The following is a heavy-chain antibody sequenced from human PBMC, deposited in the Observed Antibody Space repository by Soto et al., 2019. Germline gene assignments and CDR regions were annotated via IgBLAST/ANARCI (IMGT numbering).Heavy chain of an antibody. CDR2: ISNTGFTI. CDR3: TRSVAIDLDL. D-gene: IGHD2-21*01. CDR1: GFTFSDYE. J-gene: IGHJ5*02. V-gene: IGHV3-48*03. Sequence: PGGSLRLSCAASGFTFSDYEMNWVRQAPGKGLEWVSYISNTGFTIYYADSVRGRFAISRDDSRSIAYLQMNSLKTEDTGVYYCTRSVAIDLDLWGQGTLVTVSS.